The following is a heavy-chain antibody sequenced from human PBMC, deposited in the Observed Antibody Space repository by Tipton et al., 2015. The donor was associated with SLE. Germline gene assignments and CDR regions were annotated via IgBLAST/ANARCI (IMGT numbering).Heavy chain of an antibody. CDR1: GDSISNGDDY. V-gene: IGHV4-31*03. J-gene: IGHJ3*02. CDR2: IYYGGGT. Sequence: TLSLTCTVSGDSISNGDDYWSWIRQPPGKGLEWIGNIYYGGGTYYNPSLESRVTISLDTSKNQFSLKLNSVTAADTAVYYCARTLDALDIWGQGTMVTVSS. CDR3: ARTLDALDI.